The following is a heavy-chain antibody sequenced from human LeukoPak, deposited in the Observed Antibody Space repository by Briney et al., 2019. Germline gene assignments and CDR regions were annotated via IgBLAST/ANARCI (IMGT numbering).Heavy chain of an antibody. CDR2: ISGSGDNT. CDR1: GFTFSSYA. D-gene: IGHD6-19*01. Sequence: PGGSLRLSCAASGFTFSSYAMSWVRQAPGKGLEWVSAISGSGDNTYYADSVKGRFTISRDNSKTTLNLQMNSLRAEDTAVYYCAKGIGLAVAGLHYWGQGTLVTVSS. J-gene: IGHJ4*02. CDR3: AKGIGLAVAGLHY. V-gene: IGHV3-23*01.